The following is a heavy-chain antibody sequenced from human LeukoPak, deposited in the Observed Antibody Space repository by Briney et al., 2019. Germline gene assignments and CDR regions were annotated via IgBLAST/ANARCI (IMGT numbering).Heavy chain of an antibody. J-gene: IGHJ6*03. V-gene: IGHV4-39*07. D-gene: IGHD3-10*01. Sequence: SETLSLTCTVSGGSISSSSYYWGWIRQPPGKGLEWIGSIYYSGSTYYNPSLKSRVTISVDTSKNQFSLKLSSVTAADTAVYYCARAVGSGSFQTYYYYVDVWGKGTTVTISS. CDR2: IYYSGST. CDR1: GGSISSSSYY. CDR3: ARAVGSGSFQTYYYYVDV.